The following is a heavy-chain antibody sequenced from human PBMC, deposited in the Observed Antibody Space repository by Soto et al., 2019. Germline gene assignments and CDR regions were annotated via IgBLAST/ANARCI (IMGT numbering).Heavy chain of an antibody. J-gene: IGHJ6*02. CDR1: GGSISSSSYY. CDR2: IYYSGST. V-gene: IGHV4-39*01. D-gene: IGHD3-10*01. CDR3: GTHGSGSYYGMDV. Sequence: SETLSLTCTVSGGSISSSSYYWGWIRQPPGRGLEWIGSIYYSGSTYYNPSLKSRVTISVDTSKNQFSLKLSSVTAADTAVYYCGTHGSGSYYGMDVWGQGTTVTVSS.